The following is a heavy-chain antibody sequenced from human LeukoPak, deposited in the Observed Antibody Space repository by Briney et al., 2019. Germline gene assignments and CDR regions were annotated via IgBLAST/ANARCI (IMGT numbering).Heavy chain of an antibody. V-gene: IGHV3-23*01. D-gene: IGHD3-16*01. CDR3: AKDGEKYLLEANFDC. CDR2: ISSSGGST. CDR1: GGSISSGAYY. J-gene: IGHJ4*02. Sequence: ETLSLTCTVSGGSISSGAYYWSWVRQAPGKGLEWVSGISSSGGSTYYADSVKGRFTISRDNSKNTLYLQMNSLRAEDTAVYYCAKDGEKYLLEANFDCWGQGTLVAVSS.